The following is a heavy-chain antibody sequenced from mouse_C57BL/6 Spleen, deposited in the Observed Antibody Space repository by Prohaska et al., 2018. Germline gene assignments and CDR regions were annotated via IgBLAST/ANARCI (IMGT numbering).Heavy chain of an antibody. CDR2: IYPGDGDT. CDR3: ATYDGYLSYWYFDV. J-gene: IGHJ1*03. D-gene: IGHD2-3*01. Sequence: QVQLQQSGPELVKPGASVKISCKASGYAFSSSWMNWVKQRPGKGLEWIGRIYPGDGDTNYNGKFKGKATLTADKSSSTAYMQLSSLTSEDSAVYFCATYDGYLSYWYFDVWGTGTTVTVSS. CDR1: GYAFSSSW. V-gene: IGHV1-82*01.